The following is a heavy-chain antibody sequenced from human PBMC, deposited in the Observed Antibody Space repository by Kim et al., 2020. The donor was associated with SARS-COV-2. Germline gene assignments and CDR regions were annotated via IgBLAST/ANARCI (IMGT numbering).Heavy chain of an antibody. Sequence: GGSLRLSCAASGFTFSSYGMHWVRQAPGKGLEWVAVIWYDGSNKYYADSVKGRFTISRDNSKNMLYLQMNSLRAEDTAVYYCAKGWSYYVILTGYYNPPGAFDIWGQGTMVTVSS. CDR3: AKGWSYYVILTGYYNPPGAFDI. V-gene: IGHV3-33*06. D-gene: IGHD3-9*01. CDR2: IWYDGSNK. J-gene: IGHJ3*02. CDR1: GFTFSSYG.